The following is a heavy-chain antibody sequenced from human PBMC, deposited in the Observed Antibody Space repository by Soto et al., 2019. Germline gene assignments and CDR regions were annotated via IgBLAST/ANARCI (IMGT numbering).Heavy chain of an antibody. J-gene: IGHJ4*02. CDR1: GYSINSDDY. CDR2: IYHSVST. V-gene: IGHV4-38-2*02. D-gene: IGHD3-10*01. Sequence: PSETLSLTCTVSGYSINSDDYWGWIRQPPGKGLEWIARIYHSVSTFYNPSPRSRVTISIDTSKNQFSLRLTAVTAADPAMYYCARKAYHASGRVNLFDSWGQGTLVTVSS. CDR3: ARKAYHASGRVNLFDS.